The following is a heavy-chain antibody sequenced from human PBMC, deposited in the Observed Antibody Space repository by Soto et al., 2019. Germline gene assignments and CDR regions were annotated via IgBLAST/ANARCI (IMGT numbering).Heavy chain of an antibody. Sequence: ASVKVSCKASGYTFTNYAIHWVRQAPGQRLEWMGWINAGNGKTKYSQKFQGRVTITRDTSASTAYMELSSLRSEDTAVYYCARAPPYCSGGSCYYCEYWGQGTLVTVSS. CDR1: GYTFTNYA. J-gene: IGHJ4*02. CDR2: INAGNGKT. CDR3: ARAPPYCSGGSCYYCEY. V-gene: IGHV1-3*01. D-gene: IGHD2-15*01.